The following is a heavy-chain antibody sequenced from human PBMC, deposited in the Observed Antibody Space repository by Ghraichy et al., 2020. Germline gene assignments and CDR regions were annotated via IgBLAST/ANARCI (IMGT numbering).Heavy chain of an antibody. Sequence: SETLSLTCTVSGGSISSSSYYWGWIRQPPGKGLEWIGSVFYGGTTYYNPSLKSRVTISVDTSKNQFSLKLSSVTAADTAVYYCAREGSSMVRGGYYFDYWGQGTLVTVSS. CDR3: AREGSSMVRGGYYFDY. CDR1: GGSISSSSYY. D-gene: IGHD3-10*01. J-gene: IGHJ4*02. CDR2: VFYGGTT. V-gene: IGHV4-39*07.